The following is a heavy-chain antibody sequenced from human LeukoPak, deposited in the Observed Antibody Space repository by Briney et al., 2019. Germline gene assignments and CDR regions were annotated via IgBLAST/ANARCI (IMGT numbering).Heavy chain of an antibody. Sequence: PSETLSLTCTVSGGSISSSSYYWSWIRQPPGKGLEWIGYIYSSGSTNYSPSLKSRVTISLDTSNNQFSLKLNSVTAADTAVYYCARQCSNSSSWDCFDIWGQGTMVTVSS. J-gene: IGHJ3*02. CDR3: ARQCSNSSSWDCFDI. D-gene: IGHD6-13*01. V-gene: IGHV4-61*01. CDR2: IYSSGST. CDR1: GGSISSSSYY.